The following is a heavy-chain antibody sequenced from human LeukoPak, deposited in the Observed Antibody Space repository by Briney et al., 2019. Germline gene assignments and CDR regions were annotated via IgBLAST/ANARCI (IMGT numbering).Heavy chain of an antibody. CDR1: GGSISSYH. V-gene: IGHV4-59*01. D-gene: IGHD4-17*01. CDR2: IYYSGST. CDR3: ARPSGGDYALDY. J-gene: IGHJ4*02. Sequence: SETLSLTCTVSGGSISSYHWSWIRQPPGKGLEWIGYIYYSGSTNYNPSLKSRVTISVDTSKNQFSLKLSSVTAADTAVYYCARPSGGDYALDYWGQGTLVTVSS.